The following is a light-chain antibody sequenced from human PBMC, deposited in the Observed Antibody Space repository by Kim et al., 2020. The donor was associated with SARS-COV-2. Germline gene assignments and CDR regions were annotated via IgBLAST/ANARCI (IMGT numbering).Light chain of an antibody. V-gene: IGLV3-21*04. CDR2: YDT. CDR3: HVWDSGSVHPVV. J-gene: IGLJ2*01. CDR1: NLSSRS. Sequence: PGHPARITCGEPNLSSRSVNWYQQKPGQAPMMVISYDTARPSGIPVRFSGSNSGNTASLTISRVEAGDEADYYCHVWDSGSVHPVVFGGGTQRTV.